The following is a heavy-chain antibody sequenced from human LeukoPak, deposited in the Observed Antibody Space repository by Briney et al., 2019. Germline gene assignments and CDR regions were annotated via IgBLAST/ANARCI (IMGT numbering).Heavy chain of an antibody. V-gene: IGHV3-30*18. Sequence: GGSLRLSCAASGFTFSSYDMHWVRQAPGNGLEWVAVISYDGSDKYYADSVKGRFTISRDNSKNTLSLQMNSLRAEDTAVYYCAKDIYYYDSSGYFDYWGQGTLVTVSS. CDR2: ISYDGSDK. D-gene: IGHD3-22*01. J-gene: IGHJ4*02. CDR1: GFTFSSYD. CDR3: AKDIYYYDSSGYFDY.